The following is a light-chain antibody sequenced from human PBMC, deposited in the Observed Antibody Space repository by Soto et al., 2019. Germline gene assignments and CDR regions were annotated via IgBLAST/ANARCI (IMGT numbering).Light chain of an antibody. CDR3: QQYNNWPPWA. Sequence: EIVMTQSPATLSVSPGERATLSCRASQSVSSNLAWYQQNPGRAPRLLIYGASTRVTGVPARFSGSGSGTEFNLTVSSRQSEDFAVYYCQQYNNWPPWAFGQGTKVEIK. J-gene: IGKJ1*01. V-gene: IGKV3-15*01. CDR2: GAS. CDR1: QSVSSN.